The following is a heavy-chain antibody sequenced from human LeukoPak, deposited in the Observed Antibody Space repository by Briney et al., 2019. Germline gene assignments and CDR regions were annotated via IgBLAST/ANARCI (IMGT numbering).Heavy chain of an antibody. V-gene: IGHV5-51*01. Sequence: GESLKISCKGSGYIFTSYWIGWVRQMPGKGLEWMGIIYPGDSDTRYSPSFQGQVTISADKSISTAYLQWSSLKASDTAIYYCARHAGYGGNLYYYGMDVWGQGTTVTASS. J-gene: IGHJ6*02. CDR2: IYPGDSDT. CDR1: GYIFTSYW. D-gene: IGHD4-23*01. CDR3: ARHAGYGGNLYYYGMDV.